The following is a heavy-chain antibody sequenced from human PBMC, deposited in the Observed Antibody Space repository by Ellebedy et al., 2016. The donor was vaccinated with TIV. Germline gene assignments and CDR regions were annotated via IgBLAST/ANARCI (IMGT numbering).Heavy chain of an antibody. CDR2: TRYDGITN. Sequence: PGGSLRLSCEASGFTFGSYAMHWVRQAPGKGPEWVAFTRYDGITNLYADSVKGRFTISRDDSKNTLYLQMSSLRPEDTAVYYCAKVESPYYYYGMDVWGQGTTVTVAS. CDR3: AKVESPYYYYGMDV. J-gene: IGHJ6*02. CDR1: GFTFGSYA. V-gene: IGHV3-30*02.